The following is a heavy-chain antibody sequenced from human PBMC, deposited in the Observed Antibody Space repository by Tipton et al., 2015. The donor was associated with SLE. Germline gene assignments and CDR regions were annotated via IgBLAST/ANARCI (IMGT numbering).Heavy chain of an antibody. CDR2: ISNTGATI. CDR1: GFTFSNYA. J-gene: IGHJ6*03. V-gene: IGHV3-48*03. D-gene: IGHD2-21*01. Sequence: SLRLFCAASGFTFSNYAINWVRQAPGKGLEWVSYISNTGATIYYADSVKGRFTVSRDNDKNSLYLQMNSLRAEDTAVYHCAKAWSFGKSGPRGVDYRDDWGKVSTETVSS. CDR3: AKAWSFGKSGPRGVDYRDD.